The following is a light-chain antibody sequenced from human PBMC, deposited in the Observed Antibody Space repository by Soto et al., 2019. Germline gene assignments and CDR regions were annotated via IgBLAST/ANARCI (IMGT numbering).Light chain of an antibody. Sequence: IQMTQSPSSLSASVGDRISITCRASQTIGTYLNWYQQIPGKATKLLIYASSSLQTGVPSRFSGSGSGTHFTLTINSLQPEDFGTYYCQQSFNLPRTFGPGTRVETK. CDR2: ASS. V-gene: IGKV1-39*01. CDR3: QQSFNLPRT. J-gene: IGKJ1*01. CDR1: QTIGTY.